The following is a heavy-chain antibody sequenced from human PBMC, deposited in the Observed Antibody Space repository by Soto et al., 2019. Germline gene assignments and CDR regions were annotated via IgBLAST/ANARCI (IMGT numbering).Heavy chain of an antibody. CDR1: GGSLSGYY. CDR3: GRVVIKMAIQPLDS. J-gene: IGHJ1*01. Sequence: WETLSLTCAVCGGSLSGYYWTWIRQPPGKGLEWIGEVNPGGITNYSPSVKSRLKISLDTSKKEVSLEMTSVTAADTAVYYCGRVVIKMAIQPLDSRGPRTLPTVSA. D-gene: IGHD3-9*01. V-gene: IGHV4-34*01. CDR2: VNPGGIT.